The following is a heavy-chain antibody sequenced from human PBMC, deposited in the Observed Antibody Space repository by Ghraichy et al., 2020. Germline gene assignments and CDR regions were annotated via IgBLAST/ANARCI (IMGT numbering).Heavy chain of an antibody. V-gene: IGHV3-7*01. CDR2: IKQDGSEK. D-gene: IGHD6-6*01. Sequence: GESLRLSCAASGFTFSSYWMSWVRQAPGKGLEWVANIKQDGSEKYYVDSVKGRFTISRDNAKNSLYLQMNSLRAEDTAVYYCARDQSRKIAARRGWFDPWGQGTLVTVSS. CDR3: ARDQSRKIAARRGWFDP. J-gene: IGHJ5*02. CDR1: GFTFSSYW.